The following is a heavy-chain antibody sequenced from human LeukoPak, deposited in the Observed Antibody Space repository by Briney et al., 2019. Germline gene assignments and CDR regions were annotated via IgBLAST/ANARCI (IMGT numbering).Heavy chain of an antibody. D-gene: IGHD2-8*02. V-gene: IGHV3-13*01. CDR3: ARAGPTGAFDI. Sequence: TGGSLRLSCAASGFTFSSYDMHWVRQATGKGLEWVSAVGTAGDTYYPGSVKGRFTISRENAKNSLYLQMNSLRAGDTAVYYCARAGPTGAFDIWGQGTMDTVSS. CDR2: VGTAGDT. J-gene: IGHJ3*02. CDR1: GFTFSSYD.